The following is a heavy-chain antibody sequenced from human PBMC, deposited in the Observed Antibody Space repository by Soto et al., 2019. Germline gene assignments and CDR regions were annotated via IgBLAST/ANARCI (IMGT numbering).Heavy chain of an antibody. CDR3: AKDGGYGSGSYYVGPNDAFDI. V-gene: IGHV3-74*01. D-gene: IGHD3-10*01. CDR2: ISNDGTST. Sequence: GGSLRLSCAASGFTSSSYWMHWVRQAPGKGLVWVSRISNDGTSTNYADSVKGRFTISRDNAKNTVYLEMNSLRAEDTAVYYCAKDGGYGSGSYYVGPNDAFDIWGQGTMVTVSS. J-gene: IGHJ3*02. CDR1: GFTSSSYW.